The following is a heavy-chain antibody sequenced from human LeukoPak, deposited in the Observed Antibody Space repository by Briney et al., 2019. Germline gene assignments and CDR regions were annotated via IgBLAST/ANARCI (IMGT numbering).Heavy chain of an antibody. CDR2: IYSGGST. CDR3: ARGGVVVPFDY. V-gene: IGHV3-53*01. Sequence: PGGSLRLSCAASGFTVSSNYMSWVRQAPGRGLEWVSVIYSGGSTYYADSVRGRFTISRDNSKNTLYLQMNSLRAEDTAVYYCARGGVVVPFDYWGQGTLVTVSS. CDR1: GFTVSSNY. J-gene: IGHJ4*02. D-gene: IGHD3-22*01.